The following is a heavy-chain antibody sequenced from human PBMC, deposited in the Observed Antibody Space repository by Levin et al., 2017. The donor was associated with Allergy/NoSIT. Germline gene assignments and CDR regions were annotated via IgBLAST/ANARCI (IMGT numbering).Heavy chain of an antibody. CDR2: IIPILGIA. V-gene: IGHV1-69*02. D-gene: IGHD3-22*01. CDR3: ALNGAYDSSGYPFDY. CDR1: GGTFSSYP. Sequence: SVKVSCKASGGTFSSYPISWVRQAPGQGLEWMGRIIPILGIANYAQKFQGRVTITADKSTSTAYMELSSLRSEDTAVYYCALNGAYDSSGYPFDYWGQGTLVTVSS. J-gene: IGHJ4*02.